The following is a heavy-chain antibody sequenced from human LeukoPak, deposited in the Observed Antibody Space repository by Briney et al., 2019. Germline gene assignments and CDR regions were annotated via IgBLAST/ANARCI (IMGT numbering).Heavy chain of an antibody. D-gene: IGHD2-15*01. Sequence: SGGSLRLSCAASGFTFDDYGMSWVRQAPGLGLEWVSGINWNGGSTGYADSVKGRFTISRDNAKNSLYLQMNSLRAEDTALYYCARDGGYCSGGSCYSDAFDIWGQGTMVTVSS. CDR2: INWNGGST. V-gene: IGHV3-20*04. CDR3: ARDGGYCSGGSCYSDAFDI. CDR1: GFTFDDYG. J-gene: IGHJ3*02.